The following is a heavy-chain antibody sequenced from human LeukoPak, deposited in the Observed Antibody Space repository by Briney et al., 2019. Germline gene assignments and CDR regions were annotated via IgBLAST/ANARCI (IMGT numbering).Heavy chain of an antibody. Sequence: SETLSLTCAVYGGSFSGYYWSWIRQPPGKGLEWIGEINHSGSTNYNPSLKSRVTISVDTSKNQFSLKLSSVTAADTAVYYCATSPFNVSDAFDIWDQGTMVTVSS. J-gene: IGHJ3*02. D-gene: IGHD2-8*01. CDR3: ATSPFNVSDAFDI. V-gene: IGHV4-34*01. CDR2: INHSGST. CDR1: GGSFSGYY.